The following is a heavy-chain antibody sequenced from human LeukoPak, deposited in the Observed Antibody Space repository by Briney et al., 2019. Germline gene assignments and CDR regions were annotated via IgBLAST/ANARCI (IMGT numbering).Heavy chain of an antibody. CDR3: ARGSVIVATGTFDY. CDR2: IKQDGSEK. J-gene: IGHJ4*02. V-gene: IGHV3-7*01. D-gene: IGHD5-12*01. Sequence: GGSLRLSCAASGFTFSSYWMSWVRQAPGKGLEWVANIKQDGSEKYYVDSVKGRFTISRDNAKNSLYLQMNSLRAEDTAVYYCARGSVIVATGTFDYWGQGTLVTVSS. CDR1: GFTFSSYW.